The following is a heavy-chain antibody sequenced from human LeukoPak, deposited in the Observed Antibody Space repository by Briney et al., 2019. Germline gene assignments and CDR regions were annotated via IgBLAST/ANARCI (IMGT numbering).Heavy chain of an antibody. CDR1: GFTFSSYA. J-gene: IGHJ4*02. D-gene: IGHD2-2*01. Sequence: GGSLRLSCAASGFTFSSYAMSWVRQAPGKGLEWVSAISGSGDITYYADSVKGRFTMSRDNFKNTLYLQMNSLRAEDTAVYYCAKVSRFAVVPAAMLDYWGQGIQVTASS. V-gene: IGHV3-23*01. CDR3: AKVSRFAVVPAAMLDY. CDR2: ISGSGDIT.